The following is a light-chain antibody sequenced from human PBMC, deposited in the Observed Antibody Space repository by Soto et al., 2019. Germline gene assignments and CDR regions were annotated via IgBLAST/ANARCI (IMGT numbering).Light chain of an antibody. CDR3: LLSYSGTGV. Sequence: QAVVTQEPSLTVSPGGTVTLTCGSSTGAVTSGHYPYWFQQKPGQGPRTLIHDVNKKNPWTPVRFSGSLLGGKAALILSGAQTEDEAEYYCLLSYSGTGVFGGGTKLTVL. J-gene: IGLJ2*01. CDR1: TGAVTSGHY. V-gene: IGLV7-46*01. CDR2: DVN.